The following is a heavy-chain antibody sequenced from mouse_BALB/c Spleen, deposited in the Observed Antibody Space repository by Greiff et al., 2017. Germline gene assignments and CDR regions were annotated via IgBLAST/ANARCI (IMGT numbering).Heavy chain of an antibody. CDR3: ARMGDVGAY. CDR1: GYTFTSYW. Sequence: VQLQQSGAELAKPGASVKMSCTASGYTFTSYWMHWVKQRPGQGLEWIGYINPSTGYTEYNQKFKDKATLTADKSSSTAYMQLSSLTSEDSAVYYCARMGDVGAYWGQGTLVTVSA. V-gene: IGHV1-7*01. CDR2: INPSTGYT. D-gene: IGHD3-3*01. J-gene: IGHJ3*01.